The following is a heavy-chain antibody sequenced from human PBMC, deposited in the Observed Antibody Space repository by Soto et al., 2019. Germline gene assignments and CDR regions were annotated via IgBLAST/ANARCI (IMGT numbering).Heavy chain of an antibody. J-gene: IGHJ4*02. CDR2: IIPIFGTA. D-gene: IGHD2-15*01. CDR3: ARVGSVGVVTYFDY. V-gene: IGHV1-69*13. CDR1: GGTFSSYS. Sequence: SVKVSCNASGGTFSSYSISWVRQAPGQGLEWMGGIIPIFGTANYAQKFQGRVTITADESTSTAYMELSSLRSEDTAVYYCARVGSVGVVTYFDYWGQGTLVTVSS.